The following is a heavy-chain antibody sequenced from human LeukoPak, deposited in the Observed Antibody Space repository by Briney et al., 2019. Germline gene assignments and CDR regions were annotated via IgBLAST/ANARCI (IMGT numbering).Heavy chain of an antibody. CDR3: ARDDVSGLTRRNDAFDI. V-gene: IGHV4-38-2*02. Sequence: PSETLSLTCAVSGASISSYYWSWIRQPPGKGLEWLGSINHSGSTYYSPSLKSRVTISVDTSKNQFSLKLSSVTAADTAVYYCARDDVSGLTRRNDAFDIWGRGTMVTVSS. J-gene: IGHJ3*02. D-gene: IGHD4/OR15-4a*01. CDR2: INHSGST. CDR1: GASISSYY.